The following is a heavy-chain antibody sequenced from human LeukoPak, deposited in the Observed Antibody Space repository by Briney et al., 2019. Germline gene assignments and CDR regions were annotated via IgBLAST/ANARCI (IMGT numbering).Heavy chain of an antibody. CDR1: GGSISSGDYY. Sequence: SETLSLTCTVSGGSISSGDYYWSWIRQPPGKGREWIGYIYYSGSTYYNPSLKRRVTISVDTSKNQFSLKLSSVTAADTAEYYCARAGENYYDSSGYYYWGQGTLVTVSS. D-gene: IGHD3-22*01. V-gene: IGHV4-30-4*01. J-gene: IGHJ4*02. CDR2: IYYSGST. CDR3: ARAGENYYDSSGYYY.